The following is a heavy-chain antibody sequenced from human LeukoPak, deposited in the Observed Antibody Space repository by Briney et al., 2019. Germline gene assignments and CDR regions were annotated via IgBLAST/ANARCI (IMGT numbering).Heavy chain of an antibody. CDR3: AVSSWSPEHFQH. CDR2: ISSSSSYI. D-gene: IGHD6-13*01. Sequence: GGSLRLSCAASGFTFSSYSMNWVRQAPGKGLEWVSSISSSSSYIYYADSVKGRFTISRDNAKSSLFLQMISLRAEDTAVYYCAVSSWSPEHFQHWGQGTLVTVSS. V-gene: IGHV3-21*01. J-gene: IGHJ1*01. CDR1: GFTFSSYS.